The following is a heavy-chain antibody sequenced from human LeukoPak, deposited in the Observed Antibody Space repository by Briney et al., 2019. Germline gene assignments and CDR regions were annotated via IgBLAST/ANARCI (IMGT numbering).Heavy chain of an antibody. CDR3: ASPIWDYYDSSGPPDFDY. Sequence: SETLSLTCAVSGYSISSGYYWGRIRQPPGKGLEWIGSIYHSGSTYYNPSLKSRVTISVDTSKNQFSLKLSSVTAADTAVYYCASPIWDYYDSSGPPDFDYWGQGTLVTVSS. V-gene: IGHV4-38-2*01. J-gene: IGHJ4*02. CDR2: IYHSGST. D-gene: IGHD3-22*01. CDR1: GYSISSGYY.